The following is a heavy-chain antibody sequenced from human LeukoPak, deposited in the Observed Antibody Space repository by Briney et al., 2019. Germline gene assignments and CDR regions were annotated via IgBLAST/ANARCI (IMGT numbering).Heavy chain of an antibody. CDR2: IAPSSGTT. V-gene: IGHV1-46*01. J-gene: IGHJ4*02. CDR3: ARASGSSAVPFDY. CDR1: GYTFTSNY. D-gene: IGHD3-10*01. Sequence: GASVTVSCKASGYTFTSNYMHWVRQAPGQGLEWMGVIAPSSGTTSYAQKFQGRVTMTRDTSTSTLYMELSSLTSEDTAVYYCARASGSSAVPFDYWGQRTLVTVSS.